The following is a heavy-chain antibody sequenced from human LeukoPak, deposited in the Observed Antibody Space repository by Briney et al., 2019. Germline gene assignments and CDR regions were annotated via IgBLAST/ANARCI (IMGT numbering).Heavy chain of an antibody. CDR3: ARSSRIAATFDS. D-gene: IGHD6-13*01. CDR2: INPNSGGT. CDR1: GYTFTGYY. Sequence: ASVKVSCKACGYTFTGYYMHWVRQAPGQGLEWMGWINPNSGGTNYAQKFQGRVTMTRDTSISTAYMELSRLRSDDTAVYYCARSSRIAATFDSWGQGTLVTVSS. J-gene: IGHJ4*02. V-gene: IGHV1-2*02.